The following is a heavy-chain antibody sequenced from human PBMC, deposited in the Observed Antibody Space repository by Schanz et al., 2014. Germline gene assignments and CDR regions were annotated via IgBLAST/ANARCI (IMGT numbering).Heavy chain of an antibody. V-gene: IGHV3-33*06. Sequence: QVQLVESGGGVVQPGRSLRLSCAASGFTFSAYGMHWVRQAPGKGLEWVAVIWFDGNNKFYADSVKGRSTISRDNSKNTLYLQMSSLRAEDTALYYCAKDPHRDYGGKPQTFDIWGQGTMVTVSS. CDR1: GFTFSAYG. CDR2: IWFDGNNK. J-gene: IGHJ3*02. CDR3: AKDPHRDYGGKPQTFDI. D-gene: IGHD4-17*01.